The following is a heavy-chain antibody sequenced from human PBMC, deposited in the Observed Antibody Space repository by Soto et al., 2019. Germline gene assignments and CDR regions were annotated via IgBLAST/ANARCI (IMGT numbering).Heavy chain of an antibody. CDR3: ARDRLYAFDT. J-gene: IGHJ3*02. V-gene: IGHV3-48*02. Sequence: VXSMRLSCAVSGCSFVDDSRNWVRRAPGKGLEWISYISRRSDFINYADSVKGRFTISRDNAKNSLYLQMNSLSDEDTAVYYCARDRLYAFDTWGQGTMVTVSS. CDR1: GCSFVDDS. CDR2: ISRRSDFI.